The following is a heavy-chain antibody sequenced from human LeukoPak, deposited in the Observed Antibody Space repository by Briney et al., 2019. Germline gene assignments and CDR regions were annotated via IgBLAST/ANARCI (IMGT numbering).Heavy chain of an antibody. Sequence: GGSLRLSCAASGFTFSSYSMNWVRQAPGKGLEWVSSISSSSYIYYAHSVKGRFTISRDNAKNSLYLQMNSLRAEDTAVYYCARGPLAAAGDYWGQGTLVTVSS. CDR1: GFTFSSYS. J-gene: IGHJ4*02. V-gene: IGHV3-21*01. CDR2: ISSSSYI. D-gene: IGHD6-13*01. CDR3: ARGPLAAAGDY.